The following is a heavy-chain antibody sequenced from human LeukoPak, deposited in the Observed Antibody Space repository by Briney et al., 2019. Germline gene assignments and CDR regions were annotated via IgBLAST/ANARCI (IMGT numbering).Heavy chain of an antibody. CDR2: IIPIFGTA. CDR3: ASLSWGDFWSGEDY. V-gene: IGHV1-69*13. CDR1: GYTFTGYY. Sequence: ASVKVSCKASGYTFTGYYMHRVRQAPGQGLEWMGGIIPIFGTANYAQKFQGRVTITADESTSTAYMELSSLRSEDTAVYYCASLSWGDFWSGEDYWGQGTLVTVSS. D-gene: IGHD3-3*01. J-gene: IGHJ4*02.